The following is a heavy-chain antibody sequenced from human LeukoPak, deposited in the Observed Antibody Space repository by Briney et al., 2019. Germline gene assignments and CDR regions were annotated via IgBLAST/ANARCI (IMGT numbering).Heavy chain of an antibody. CDR3: VRWSTAFDY. Sequence: GGSLRLSCAASGFTFRNYWMAWVRQATGNGLECVANINQGGTENYYVDSVEGRFTISRDNAENSLYLQMNSLRAEDTAVYYCVRWSTAFDYWGQGALVTVSS. V-gene: IGHV3-7*04. CDR2: INQGGTEN. J-gene: IGHJ4*02. D-gene: IGHD2-21*02. CDR1: GFTFRNYW.